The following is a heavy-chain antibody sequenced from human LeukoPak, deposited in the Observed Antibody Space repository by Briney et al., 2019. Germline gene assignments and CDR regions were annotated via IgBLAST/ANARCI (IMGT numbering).Heavy chain of an antibody. CDR2: INPNSGAT. Sequence: ASVKASCKASGYTFTGNFLHWVRQAPGQGLEWMGRINPNSGATQYRQKFQGRVTMTRDTSISTAYLELSRVTSDDTALYYCARESVFYDSSGYYSGFDNWGQGTLVTVSS. D-gene: IGHD3-22*01. J-gene: IGHJ4*02. CDR1: GYTFTGNF. CDR3: ARESVFYDSSGYYSGFDN. V-gene: IGHV1-2*06.